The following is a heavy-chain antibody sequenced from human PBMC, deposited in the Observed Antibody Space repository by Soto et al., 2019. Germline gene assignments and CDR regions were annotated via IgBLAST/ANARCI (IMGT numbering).Heavy chain of an antibody. CDR3: ARGESGAYYYGMDV. CDR1: GGTFSSYA. V-gene: IGHV1-69*01. D-gene: IGHD3-16*01. J-gene: IGHJ6*02. Sequence: QVQLVQSGAEVKKPGSSVKVSCKASGGTFSSYAISWVRQAPGQGLEWMGGIIPLFGTANYAQKFQGRVTITSDESESTAYMELRRLSSEPAAVYYRARGESGAYYYGMDVRGQGTTVTVSS. CDR2: IIPLFGTA.